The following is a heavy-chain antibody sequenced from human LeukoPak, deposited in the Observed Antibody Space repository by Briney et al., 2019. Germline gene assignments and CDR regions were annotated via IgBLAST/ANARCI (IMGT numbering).Heavy chain of an antibody. CDR3: ARDGLGYCSGGSCYDFHY. CDR1: GFTFSSYA. CDR2: ISYDGSNK. V-gene: IGHV3-30-3*01. J-gene: IGHJ4*02. Sequence: GGSLRLSCAASGFTFSSYAMHWVRQAPGKGLEWVAVISYDGSNKYYADSVKGRFTISRDNSKNTLYLQMNSLRVEDTAVYYCARDGLGYCSGGSCYDFHYWGQGTLVTVSS. D-gene: IGHD2-15*01.